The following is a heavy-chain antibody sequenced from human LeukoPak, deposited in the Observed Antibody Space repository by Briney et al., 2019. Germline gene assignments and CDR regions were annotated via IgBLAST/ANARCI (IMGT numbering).Heavy chain of an antibody. V-gene: IGHV3-21*01. CDR3: ARDPATLGLSLDY. CDR2: ISSSSSYI. Sequence: GGSLRLSCAASGFTFSRYSMNWVRQAPGKGLEWVSSISSSSSYIYYADSVKGRFTISRDNTKNSLYLQMNSLRAEDTAVYYCARDPATLGLSLDYWGQGTLVTVSS. CDR1: GFTFSRYS. J-gene: IGHJ4*02. D-gene: IGHD3-22*01.